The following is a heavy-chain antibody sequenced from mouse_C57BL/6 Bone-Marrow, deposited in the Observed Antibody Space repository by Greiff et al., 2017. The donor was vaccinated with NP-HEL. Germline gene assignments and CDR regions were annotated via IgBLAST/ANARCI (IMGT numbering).Heavy chain of an antibody. D-gene: IGHD1-1*01. V-gene: IGHV14-4*01. J-gene: IGHJ4*01. CDR1: GFNIKDDY. Sequence: EVQLQQSGAELVRPGASVKLSCTASGFNIKDDYMHWVKQRPEQGLEWIGWIDPENGDTEYASKFQGKATITADTSSNTAYLQRSSLTSEDTAVYYCTPITTVVEGDYWGQGTSVTVSS. CDR3: TPITTVVEGDY. CDR2: IDPENGDT.